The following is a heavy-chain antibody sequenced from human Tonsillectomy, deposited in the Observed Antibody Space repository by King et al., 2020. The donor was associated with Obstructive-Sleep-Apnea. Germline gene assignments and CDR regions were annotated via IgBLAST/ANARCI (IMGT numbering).Heavy chain of an antibody. Sequence: VQLQQWGAGLLKPSETLSLTCAVYGGSFSGYYWSWIRQPPGKGLECIGEINHSGSTNYNPSLKSRVTISVDTSKNQFSLKLSSVTAAVTAVYYCAGDAQLGSGSYWGQGTLVTVAS. CDR3: AGDAQLGSGSY. V-gene: IGHV4-34*01. J-gene: IGHJ4*02. CDR1: GGSFSGYY. CDR2: INHSGST. D-gene: IGHD3-10*01.